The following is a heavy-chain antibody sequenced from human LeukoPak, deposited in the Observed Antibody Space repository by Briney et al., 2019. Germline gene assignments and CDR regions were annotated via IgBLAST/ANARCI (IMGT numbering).Heavy chain of an antibody. Sequence: GASVKVSCKASGYTFTGYYMHWVRQAPGQGLEWMGWIYPNSGGTNYAQKFQGRVTMTRDTSISTAYMELSRLRSDDTAVYYCARGNIVVVPAAKNNWFDPWGQGTLVTVSS. CDR1: GYTFTGYY. D-gene: IGHD2-2*01. CDR2: IYPNSGGT. V-gene: IGHV1-2*02. J-gene: IGHJ5*02. CDR3: ARGNIVVVPAAKNNWFDP.